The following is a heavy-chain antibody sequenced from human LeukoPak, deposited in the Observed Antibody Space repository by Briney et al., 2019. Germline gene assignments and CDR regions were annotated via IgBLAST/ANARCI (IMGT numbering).Heavy chain of an antibody. Sequence: SETLSLTCTVSGYSINSGYYWVWIRQPPGKGLEWIGSIYRSGSTNYNPSLKSRLTISVHTSKNQFSLKVSSVTAADTAVYYCARGDCSGSICYSPMDVWGTGTTVTVSS. CDR3: ARGDCSGSICYSPMDV. CDR2: IYRSGST. J-gene: IGHJ6*03. V-gene: IGHV4-38-2*02. D-gene: IGHD2-21*01. CDR1: GYSINSGYY.